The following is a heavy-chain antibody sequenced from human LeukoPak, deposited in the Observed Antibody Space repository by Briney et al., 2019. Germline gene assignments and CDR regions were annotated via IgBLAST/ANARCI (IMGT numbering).Heavy chain of an antibody. CDR1: GFTFSSYA. D-gene: IGHD2-2*01. V-gene: IGHV3-23*01. Sequence: HPGGSLRLSSAASGFTFSSYAMSWVPQAPGKGLEWVSAISGSGGSTYYADSVKGRFTISRDNSKNTLYLQMNSLRAEDTAVYYCAKGYCSSTSCYRGRRHYYYGMDVWGQGTTVTVSS. J-gene: IGHJ6*02. CDR3: AKGYCSSTSCYRGRRHYYYGMDV. CDR2: ISGSGGST.